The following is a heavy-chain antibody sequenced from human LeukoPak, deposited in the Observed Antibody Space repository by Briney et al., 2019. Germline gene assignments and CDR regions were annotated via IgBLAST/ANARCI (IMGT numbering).Heavy chain of an antibody. CDR2: ISSSSSYI. CDR1: GFTFSSYS. D-gene: IGHD3-22*01. Sequence: GGSLRLSCAASGFTFSSYSMNWVRQAPGKGLEWVSSISSSSSYIYYADSVKGRFTISRGNAKNSLYLQMNSLRAEDTAVYYCARDKRASSGYSVDYFDYWGQGTLVTVSS. J-gene: IGHJ4*02. CDR3: ARDKRASSGYSVDYFDY. V-gene: IGHV3-21*04.